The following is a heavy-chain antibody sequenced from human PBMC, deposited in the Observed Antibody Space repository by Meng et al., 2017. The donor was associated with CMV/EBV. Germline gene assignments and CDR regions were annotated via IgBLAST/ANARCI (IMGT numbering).Heavy chain of an antibody. V-gene: IGHV4-59*12. D-gene: IGHD6-6*01. CDR1: GGSISSYY. CDR2: IYYSGST. J-gene: IGHJ6*02. Sequence: GSLRLSCTVSGGSISSYYWSWIRQPPGKGLEWIGYIYYSGSTNYNPSLKSRVTISVDTSKNQFSLKLSSVTAADTAVYYCARDNGARPGRPYYYYGMDVWGQGTTVTVSS. CDR3: ARDNGARPGRPYYYYGMDV.